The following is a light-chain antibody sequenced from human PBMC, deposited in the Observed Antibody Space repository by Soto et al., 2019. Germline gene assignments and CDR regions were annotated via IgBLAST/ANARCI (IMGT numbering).Light chain of an antibody. CDR3: QQYNSYSPL. J-gene: IGKJ1*01. V-gene: IGKV1-5*01. Sequence: DIQMTQSTSTLFASVGDTVTITCLVSQNIKTWLAWHQQKPGKAPKLLIFDASTLEGGVPSRFSGSGSGTDFTLTINSLQPDDFATYYCQQYNSYSPLFGQGTKVDIK. CDR1: QNIKTW. CDR2: DAS.